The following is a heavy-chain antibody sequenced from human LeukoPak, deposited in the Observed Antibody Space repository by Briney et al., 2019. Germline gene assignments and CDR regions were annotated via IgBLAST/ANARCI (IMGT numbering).Heavy chain of an antibody. CDR1: GYTFPSYW. J-gene: IGHJ4*02. CDR3: ARRYCSGRNCYYFDY. Sequence: GDSLKISCKGSGYTFPSYWIGWVRQMPGKGLEWMGIIHPDDSDTRYSPSFQGQVTISADKSISTAYLQWSSLKAPDTAMYYCARRYCSGRNCYYFDYWGQGTLVTVSS. D-gene: IGHD2-15*01. V-gene: IGHV5-51*01. CDR2: IHPDDSDT.